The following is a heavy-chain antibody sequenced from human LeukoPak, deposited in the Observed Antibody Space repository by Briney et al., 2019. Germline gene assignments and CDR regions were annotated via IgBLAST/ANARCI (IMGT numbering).Heavy chain of an antibody. CDR1: GGTFSSYA. V-gene: IGHV1-69*01. J-gene: IGHJ4*02. D-gene: IGHD3-3*01. CDR3: AREVGLRFLGWLLFESGPVVPDTV. CDR2: IIPIFGTA. Sequence: SVKVSCKASGGTFSSYAISWVRQAPGQGLEWMGGIIPIFGTANYAQKFQGRVTITADESTSTAYMELSSLRSEDTAVYYCAREVGLRFLGWLLFESGPVVPDTVWGQGTLVTVSS.